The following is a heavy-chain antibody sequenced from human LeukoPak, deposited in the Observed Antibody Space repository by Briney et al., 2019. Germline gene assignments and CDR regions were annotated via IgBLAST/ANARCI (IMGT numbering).Heavy chain of an antibody. V-gene: IGHV4-38-2*02. CDR1: GYSISSGYY. CDR3: ARDQPYMDV. J-gene: IGHJ6*03. Sequence: SETLSLTCIVSGYSISSGYYWVWIRQPPGKGLEWIGSIYHSGGTLYNPSLKSRVTISVDTSKNKFSLKLSSVTAAYTAMYYCARDQPYMDVWGEGTTVTVSS. CDR2: IYHSGGT.